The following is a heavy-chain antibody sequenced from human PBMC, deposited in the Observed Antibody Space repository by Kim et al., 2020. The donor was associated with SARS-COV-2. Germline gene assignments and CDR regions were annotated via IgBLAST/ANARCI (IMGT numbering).Heavy chain of an antibody. V-gene: IGHV3-23*03. D-gene: IGHD3-10*01. CDR3: ARAVGSGSYCFDY. CDR1: GFTFSSYA. CDR2: IYSDGSGT. Sequence: GGSLRLSCAASGFTFSSYAMSWVRQAPGKGLEWVSIIYSDGSGTHYADSVKGRFTISRDNSKNTLYLQMNGLRAEDTAVYYCARAVGSGSYCFDYWGQGALVTVSS. J-gene: IGHJ4*02.